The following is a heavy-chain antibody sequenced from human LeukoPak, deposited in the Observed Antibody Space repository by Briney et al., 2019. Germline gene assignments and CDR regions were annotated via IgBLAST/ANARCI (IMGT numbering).Heavy chain of an antibody. D-gene: IGHD6-13*01. CDR2: INAYNGNT. V-gene: IGHV1-18*01. CDR3: ARDRHIAAAVYYYYMDV. Sequence: ASVKVSCKASGYTFTSYIISWVRQAPGQALEWMGWINAYNGNTDYAQRVQGRVTMTTDTSTSTAYMEVRSLRSDDTGVYYCARDRHIAAAVYYYYMDVWGKGTPVTVSS. CDR1: GYTFTSYI. J-gene: IGHJ6*03.